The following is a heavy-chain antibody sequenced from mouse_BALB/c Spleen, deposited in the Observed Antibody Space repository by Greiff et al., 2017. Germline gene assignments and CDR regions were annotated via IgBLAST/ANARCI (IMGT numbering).Heavy chain of an antibody. V-gene: IGHV1-7*01. CDR3: ARSGYYDYAMDY. J-gene: IGHJ4*01. D-gene: IGHD1-1*01. CDR2: INPSTGYT. CDR1: GYTFTSYW. Sequence: VHLVESGADLAKPGASVKMSCKASGYTFTSYWMHWVKQRPGQGLEWIGYINPSTGYTEYNQKFKDKATLTADKSSSTAYMQLSSLTSEDSAVYYCARSGYYDYAMDYWGQGTSVTVSS.